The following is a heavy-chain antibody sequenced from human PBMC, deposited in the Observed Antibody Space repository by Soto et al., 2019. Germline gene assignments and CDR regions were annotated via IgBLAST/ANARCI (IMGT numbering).Heavy chain of an antibody. CDR1: GVSITSGNW. Sequence: QVQLKESGPRLVKPSGTLSLTCNVSGVSITSGNWWSWVRQPPGRGLEWIGEIFHSGSTNYIPSLKSRATISVDKSKNQYSLTLTSVTAAYTALYFCVKPFGHWLDPWGQGALVTVSS. V-gene: IGHV4-4*02. CDR2: IFHSGST. D-gene: IGHD3-3*01. J-gene: IGHJ5*02. CDR3: VKPFGHWLDP.